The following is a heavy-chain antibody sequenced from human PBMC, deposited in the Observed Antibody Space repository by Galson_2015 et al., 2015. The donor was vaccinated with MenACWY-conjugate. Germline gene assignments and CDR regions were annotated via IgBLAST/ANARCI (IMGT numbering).Heavy chain of an antibody. CDR1: GFTFSSYS. V-gene: IGHV3-48*02. J-gene: IGHJ6*02. Sequence: SLRLSCAASGFTFSSYSTNWVRQAPGKGLEWVSYITRSSSTTYYADSVKGRFTISRDNAKNSLYLQMNSLRDEDTAVYYCARDRLGIAVADGGYYYYGMDVWGQGTTVTVPS. D-gene: IGHD6-13*01. CDR3: ARDRLGIAVADGGYYYYGMDV. CDR2: ITRSSSTT.